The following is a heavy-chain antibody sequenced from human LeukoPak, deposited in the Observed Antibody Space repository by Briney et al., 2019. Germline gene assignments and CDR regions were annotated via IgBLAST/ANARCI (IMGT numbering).Heavy chain of an antibody. J-gene: IGHJ3*02. CDR3: ARDSSSSDAFDI. D-gene: IGHD6-6*01. Sequence: ASVKVSCKASGYTFTSYYMHWVRQAPGQGLEWMGIINPSGGSTSYAQKFQGRVTMTTDTSTSTAYMELRSLRSDDTAVYYCARDSSSSDAFDIWGQGTMVSVSS. CDR2: INPSGGST. V-gene: IGHV1-46*01. CDR1: GYTFTSYY.